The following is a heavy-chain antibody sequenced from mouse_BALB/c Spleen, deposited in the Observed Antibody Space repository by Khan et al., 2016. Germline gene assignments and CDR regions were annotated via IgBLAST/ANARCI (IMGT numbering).Heavy chain of an antibody. J-gene: IGHJ1*01. D-gene: IGHD1-1*01. CDR3: ARRGYYGYWYVDV. CDR1: GFDFSRYW. CDR2: INPDSSTT. Sequence: EVKLLESGGGLVQPGGSLKLSCAATGFDFSRYWMSWVRQAPGEGLEWIGEINPDSSTTNYTPSLKDKFIISRDNAKNTLYLQMSKVRSEDTALYYCARRGYYGYWYVDVCGAGTTVTVAS. V-gene: IGHV4-1*02.